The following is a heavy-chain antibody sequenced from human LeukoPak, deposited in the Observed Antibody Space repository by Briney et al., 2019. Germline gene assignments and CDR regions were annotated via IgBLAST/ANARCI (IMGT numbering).Heavy chain of an antibody. D-gene: IGHD1-26*01. V-gene: IGHV3-30-3*01. CDR1: GFTFSNYV. J-gene: IGHJ6*02. Sequence: HPGTSLRLSCAASGFTFSNYVIHWVRQAPGKGLEWVALISHGGSEKYYADSVMGRFTISRDKSRSTVFLQMNSLRAEDTAIYYCARVSEYSGSYYYYYGMDVWGQGTTVTVSS. CDR2: ISHGGSEK. CDR3: ARVSEYSGSYYYYYGMDV.